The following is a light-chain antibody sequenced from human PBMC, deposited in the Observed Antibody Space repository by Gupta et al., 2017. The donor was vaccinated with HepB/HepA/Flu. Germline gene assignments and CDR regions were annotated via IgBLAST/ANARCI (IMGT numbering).Light chain of an antibody. CDR3: SSFTFTTTLVV. CDR2: EVN. J-gene: IGLJ2*01. V-gene: IGLV2-14*03. Sequence: QSALTLLASVSGSPGQSITNSCTGTNSDFGDFNYVSWYQQHPGKAPKLLISEVNNRPSGISNRFSGAKSGNTASLTISGLQAEDEADYYCSSFTFTTTLVVFGGGTKRTV. CDR1: NSDFGDFNY.